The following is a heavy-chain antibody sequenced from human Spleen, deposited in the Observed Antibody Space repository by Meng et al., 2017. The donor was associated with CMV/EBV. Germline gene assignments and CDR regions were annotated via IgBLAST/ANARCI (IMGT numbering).Heavy chain of an antibody. CDR2: IYPSDSDA. CDR3: ARLEGYCSRTTCSGRFPH. CDR1: FNSYW. V-gene: IGHV5-51*01. J-gene: IGHJ4*02. Sequence: FNSYWIGWVRQMPGKGLEWMGIIYPSDSDARYSPSFQGQVTISVDKSITTAYLHWRSLKASDTAIYYCARLEGYCSRTTCSGRFPHWGQGTLVPSPQ. D-gene: IGHD2-2*01.